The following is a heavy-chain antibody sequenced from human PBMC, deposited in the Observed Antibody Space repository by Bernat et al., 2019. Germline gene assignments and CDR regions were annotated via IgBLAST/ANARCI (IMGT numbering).Heavy chain of an antibody. J-gene: IGHJ5*02. CDR2: INPNSGGT. CDR3: ARVRCSSTSCYFPWFDP. D-gene: IGHD2-2*01. Sequence: QVQLVQSGAEVKKPGASVKVSCKASGYTFTGYYMHWVRQAPGQGLEWMGRINPNSGGTNYAQKLQGRVTMTRNTSTSTAYMELSRLRADDTAVYYCARVRCSSTSCYFPWFDPWGQGTLVTVSS. CDR1: GYTFTGYY. V-gene: IGHV1-2*06.